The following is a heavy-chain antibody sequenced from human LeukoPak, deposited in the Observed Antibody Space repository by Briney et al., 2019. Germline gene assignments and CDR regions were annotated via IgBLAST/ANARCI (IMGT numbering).Heavy chain of an antibody. Sequence: ASVKVSCKASGYTCTDYAIHWVRQAPGQRPEWMGWISGGNGKIKYSQKFQDRIITTRDTSASTAYMELSSLRSEDTAVYYCVRDWGYQLLAYWGQGTLVTVSS. CDR2: ISGGNGKI. CDR1: GYTCTDYA. D-gene: IGHD2-2*01. J-gene: IGHJ4*02. V-gene: IGHV1-3*01. CDR3: VRDWGYQLLAY.